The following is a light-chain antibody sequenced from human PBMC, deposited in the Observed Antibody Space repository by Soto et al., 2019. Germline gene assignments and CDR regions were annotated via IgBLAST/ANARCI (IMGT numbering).Light chain of an antibody. CDR3: QQYNSYSPKWT. CDR2: DAS. J-gene: IGKJ1*01. CDR1: QSISSW. Sequence: DIQMTQSPSTLSASVGDRVTITCRASQSISSWLAWYQQKPGKAPKLLIYDASSLESGVPSRFSCSGPGTEFALTISSLPPDDFATYYCQQYNSYSPKWTFGQGTKGEIK. V-gene: IGKV1-5*01.